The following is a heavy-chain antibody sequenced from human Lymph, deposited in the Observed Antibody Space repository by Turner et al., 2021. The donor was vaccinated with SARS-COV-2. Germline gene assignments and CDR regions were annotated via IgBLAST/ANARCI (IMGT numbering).Heavy chain of an antibody. J-gene: IGHJ6*02. CDR2: IWYDGSNK. V-gene: IGHV3-33*01. Sequence: QVPLVESGGGVVQPGRSLRLSCAASGFTFSSYGMHWVRQAPGKGLEWVAVIWYDGSNKYYADSVKGRFTISRDNSKNTLYLKMNSLRAEDTAVYYCARVKGYNGYDLRYYYGMDVWGQGTTVTVSS. CDR1: GFTFSSYG. CDR3: ARVKGYNGYDLRYYYGMDV. D-gene: IGHD5-12*01.